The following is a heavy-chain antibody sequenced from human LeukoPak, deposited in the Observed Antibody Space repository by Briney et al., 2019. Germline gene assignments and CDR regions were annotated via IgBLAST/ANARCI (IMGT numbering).Heavy chain of an antibody. D-gene: IGHD3-10*01. Sequence: KPSESLSLTCAVYGGSFSGYYWSWIRQPPGKGLEWIGEINHSGSTNYNPSLKSRVTISVDTSKNQFSLKLSSVTAADTAVYYCARVKGPMVWSRAWFDPWGQGTLVTVSS. CDR2: INHSGST. CDR1: GGSFSGYY. CDR3: ARVKGPMVWSRAWFDP. V-gene: IGHV4-34*01. J-gene: IGHJ5*02.